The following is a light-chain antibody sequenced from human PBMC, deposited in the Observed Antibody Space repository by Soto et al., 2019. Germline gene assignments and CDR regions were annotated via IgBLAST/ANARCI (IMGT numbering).Light chain of an antibody. J-gene: IGLJ1*01. CDR3: SSYTSSSLYV. V-gene: IGLV2-14*01. Sequence: QSALTQPASVSGSPGQSITISCTGTSSDVGGYNYVSWYQQHPGKAPKLMIYVVSNRPSGVSNRFSGSKSGNTASLTISGLQAEDEDDYYCSSYTSSSLYVFGTGTKLTVL. CDR1: SSDVGGYNY. CDR2: VVS.